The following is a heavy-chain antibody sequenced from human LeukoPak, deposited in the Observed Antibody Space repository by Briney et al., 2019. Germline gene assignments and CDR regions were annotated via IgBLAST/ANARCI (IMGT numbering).Heavy chain of an antibody. CDR1: GFTFSSYW. V-gene: IGHV3-74*01. CDR2: INSDGSST. Sequence: GGSLRLSCAASGFTFSSYWMHWVRQAPGKGLVWVSHINSDGSSTSYADSVKGRFTISRDNAKNTLYLQMNSLRAADTAVYYCARDLDGYNYLDYWGQGTLVTVSS. J-gene: IGHJ4*02. CDR3: ARDLDGYNYLDY. D-gene: IGHD5-24*01.